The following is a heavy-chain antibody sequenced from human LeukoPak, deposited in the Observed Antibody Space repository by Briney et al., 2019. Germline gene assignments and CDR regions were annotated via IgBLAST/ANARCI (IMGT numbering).Heavy chain of an antibody. J-gene: IGHJ5*02. V-gene: IGHV1-2*02. CDR2: INPKNGGT. D-gene: IGHD2-2*01. CDR3: ARVPCLTTSCSPINWFDP. CDR1: GYTFTDYH. Sequence: ASVKVSCKASGYTFTDYHMHWVRQAPGQGLEWMGWINPKNGGTTYAQKFLDRVTMTRDTSISTAYMELSGLRSDDTAVYYCARVPCLTTSCSPINWFDPWGQGTLVTVSS.